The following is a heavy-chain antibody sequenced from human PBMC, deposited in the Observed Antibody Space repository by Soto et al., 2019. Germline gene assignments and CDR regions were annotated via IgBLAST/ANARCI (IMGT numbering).Heavy chain of an antibody. J-gene: IGHJ6*02. Sequence: QVQLVQSGAEVQKPGSSVKVSCKASGGTFSSYAISWVRQAPGQGLEWMGGIIPIFGTANYAQKFQGRVTITEDESTSTADMELSSLRSEDTAVYYCARDLTYYYDCSGYPPHYYYGMDVWGQGTTVTVSS. D-gene: IGHD3-22*01. CDR2: IIPIFGTA. V-gene: IGHV1-69*01. CDR1: GGTFSSYA. CDR3: ARDLTYYYDCSGYPPHYYYGMDV.